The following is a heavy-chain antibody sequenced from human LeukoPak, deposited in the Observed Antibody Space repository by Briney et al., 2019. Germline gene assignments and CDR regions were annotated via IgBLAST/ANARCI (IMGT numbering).Heavy chain of an antibody. CDR3: AKDMAHRYGDYEGRLDY. CDR1: GFTFDDYA. J-gene: IGHJ4*02. CDR2: ISWNSGSI. D-gene: IGHD4-17*01. V-gene: IGHV3-9*01. Sequence: GRSLRLSCAASGFTFDDYAMHWVRQAPGKGLEWVSGISWNSGSIVYADSVKGRFTISRDNAKNPLYLQMNSLRAEDTALYYCAKDMAHRYGDYEGRLDYWGQGTLVTVSS.